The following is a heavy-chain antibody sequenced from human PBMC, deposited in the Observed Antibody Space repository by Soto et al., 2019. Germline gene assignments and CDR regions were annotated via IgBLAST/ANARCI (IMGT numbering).Heavy chain of an antibody. CDR1: GGSISSYY. D-gene: IGHD5-18*01. V-gene: IGHV4-59*01. Sequence: SETLSLTCTVSGGSISSYYWSWIRQPPGKGLEWIGYIYYSGSTNYNPSLKGRVTISVDTSKNQFSLKLSSVTAADTAVYYCAREGGYGLYYFDYWGQGTLVTVSS. J-gene: IGHJ4*02. CDR2: IYYSGST. CDR3: AREGGYGLYYFDY.